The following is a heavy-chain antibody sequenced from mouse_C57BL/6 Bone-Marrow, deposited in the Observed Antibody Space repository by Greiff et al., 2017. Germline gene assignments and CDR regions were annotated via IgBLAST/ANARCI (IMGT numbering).Heavy chain of an antibody. CDR3: ARPYYYGSSYLDY. J-gene: IGHJ2*01. V-gene: IGHV1-64*01. CDR2: IHPNSGST. D-gene: IGHD1-1*01. CDR1: GYTFTSYW. Sequence: QVQLQQPGAELVKPGASVKLSCKASGYTFTSYWMHWVKQRPGQGLEWIGMIHPNSGSTNYNKKFKSKATLTVDKSSSTAYMQLSSLTSEDSAVYYCARPYYYGSSYLDYWGQGTTLTDSS.